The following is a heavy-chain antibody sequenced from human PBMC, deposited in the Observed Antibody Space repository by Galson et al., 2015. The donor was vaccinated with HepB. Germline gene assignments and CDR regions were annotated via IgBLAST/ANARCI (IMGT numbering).Heavy chain of an antibody. D-gene: IGHD2-2*01. CDR3: AKAGGRYQLLYWFDP. CDR2: ITYNGRVE. Sequence: LSCAASGFTFSSYGMHWVRQAPGKGLEWVAVITYNGRVENYSDSVKGRFTISRDNSKNTLYLQMNSLRAEDTAMYYCAKAGGRYQLLYWFDPWGQGTLVTVSP. CDR1: GFTFSSYG. V-gene: IGHV3-30*18. J-gene: IGHJ5*02.